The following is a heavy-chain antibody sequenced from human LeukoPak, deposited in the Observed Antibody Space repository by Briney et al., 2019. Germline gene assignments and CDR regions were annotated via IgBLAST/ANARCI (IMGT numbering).Heavy chain of an antibody. CDR1: GGSFSGYY. D-gene: IGHD3-22*01. CDR3: ARGILRDYYDSSGFYHRGGVGY. Sequence: SETLSLTCAVYGGSFSGYYWSWIRQPPGKGLEWIGEINHSGSTNYNPSLKSRVTISVETSKNQFSLRLSSVTAADTAVYFCARGILRDYYDSSGFYHRGGVGYWGQGTLVTVSS. J-gene: IGHJ4*02. V-gene: IGHV4-34*01. CDR2: INHSGST.